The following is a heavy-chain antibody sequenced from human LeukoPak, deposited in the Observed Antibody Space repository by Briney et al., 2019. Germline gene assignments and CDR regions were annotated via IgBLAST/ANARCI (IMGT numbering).Heavy chain of an antibody. D-gene: IGHD4-17*01. CDR2: ITAYNGNP. Sequence: ASVKVSCKASGYTLTIYGISWVGQTPGQGLEWVGWITAYNGNPNSAQTLQGRVPMPTETSTSTASIKRSLLRSQDTAVIYCARRVRYGDYFSYYYYMDVWGKGTTVTISS. J-gene: IGHJ6*03. CDR1: GYTLTIYG. V-gene: IGHV1-18*01. CDR3: ARRVRYGDYFSYYYYMDV.